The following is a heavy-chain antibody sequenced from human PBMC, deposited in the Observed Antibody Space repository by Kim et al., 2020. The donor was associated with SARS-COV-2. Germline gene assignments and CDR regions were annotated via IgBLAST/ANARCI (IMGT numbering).Heavy chain of an antibody. Sequence: GGSLRLSCAASGFIFSNYAMHWVRQAPGKGLEWVADISHDASKRFYADSVRGRFTISRDNSKNTLYLEINSLTREDTATYFCAKDSRGLRYGEDRGWFDPWGQGALVTVSS. CDR2: ISHDASKR. V-gene: IGHV3-30*18. CDR1: GFIFSNYA. CDR3: AKDSRGLRYGEDRGWFDP. D-gene: IGHD4-17*01. J-gene: IGHJ5*02.